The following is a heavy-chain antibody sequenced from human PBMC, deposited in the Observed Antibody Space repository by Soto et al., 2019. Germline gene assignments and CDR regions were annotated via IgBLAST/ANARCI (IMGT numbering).Heavy chain of an antibody. CDR1: GGSFTSGDYY. Sequence: PSETLSLTCTVSGGSFTSGDYYWSWIRQPPGKGLEWIGYIYNSGSAYYNPSLKSRVTISVDTSKNQFSLKLNSITAADTAVYYCARAGGIRVWSEIDYWGQGILVTVSS. D-gene: IGHD5-18*01. CDR3: ARAGGIRVWSEIDY. V-gene: IGHV4-30-4*01. CDR2: IYNSGSA. J-gene: IGHJ4*02.